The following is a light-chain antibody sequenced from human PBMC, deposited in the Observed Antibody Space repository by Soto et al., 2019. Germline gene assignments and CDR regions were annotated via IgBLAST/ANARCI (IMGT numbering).Light chain of an antibody. V-gene: IGLV2-14*01. CDR2: DVS. CDR1: SSDVGGYNY. CDR3: SSYTSSSTRV. J-gene: IGLJ2*01. Sequence: QSALTQPASVSGSPGQSITISCTGTSSDVGGYNYVSWYQQHPGKAPKLMIYDVSNRPSGVSNRCSGSKSGNTASLTISGVQAEDEADYYCSSYTSSSTRVFGGGTKVTVL.